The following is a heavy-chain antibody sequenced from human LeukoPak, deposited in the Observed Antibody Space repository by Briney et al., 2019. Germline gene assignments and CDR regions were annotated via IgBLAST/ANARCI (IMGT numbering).Heavy chain of an antibody. D-gene: IGHD2-15*01. J-gene: IGHJ4*02. CDR2: INPNSGGT. CDR1: GYTFTGYY. CDR3: ARSYCSGGSCYVSDY. Sequence: ASVKVSCKASGYTFTGYYMHWVGQAPGQGLEWMGRINPNSGGTNYAQKFQGRVTMTRDTSISTAYMELSRLRSDDTAVYYCARSYCSGGSCYVSDYWGQGTLVTVSS. V-gene: IGHV1-2*06.